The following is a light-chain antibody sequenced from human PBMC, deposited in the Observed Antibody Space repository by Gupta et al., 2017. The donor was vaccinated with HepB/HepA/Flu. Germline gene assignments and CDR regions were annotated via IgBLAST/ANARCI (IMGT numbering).Light chain of an antibody. CDR1: QSISSW. J-gene: IGKJ4*01. Sequence: DIQMTQSPSTLSASVGDRVTITCRASQSISSWLAWYQQKPGKAPKLLIYKASSLESGVPSRFSGSGSGKEFTLTISSRQPDDFAPYHSQQYNSYSPLTFVGGTKVEIK. CDR2: KAS. V-gene: IGKV1-5*03. CDR3: QQYNSYSPLT.